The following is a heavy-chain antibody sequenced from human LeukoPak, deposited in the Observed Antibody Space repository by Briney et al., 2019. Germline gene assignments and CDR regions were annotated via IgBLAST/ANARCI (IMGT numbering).Heavy chain of an antibody. CDR3: ARGPIALWLYYRMDV. J-gene: IGHJ6*02. CDR2: IRSKAYRGTT. CDR1: GFSFGDHA. V-gene: IGHV3-49*04. Sequence: GGSLRLPCTGSGFSFGDHAMSWVRQAPGKGLEWVGFIRSKAYRGTTEYAASVKGRFTISRDDSNSIAYLQMNGLKTEDTAVYYCARGPIALWLYYRMDVWGQGTTVIVSS. D-gene: IGHD2-21*01.